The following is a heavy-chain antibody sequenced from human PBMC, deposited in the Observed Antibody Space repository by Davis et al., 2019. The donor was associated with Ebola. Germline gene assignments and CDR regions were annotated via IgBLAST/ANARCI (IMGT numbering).Heavy chain of an antibody. V-gene: IGHV3-30-3*01. CDR3: AREKGYSSSWYCFDY. CDR2: ISYDGSNK. Sequence: GESLKISCAASGFTFSSYAMHWVRQAPGKGLEWVAVISYDGSNKYYADSVKGLFTISRDNSKNTLYLQMNSLRAEDTAVYYCAREKGYSSSWYCFDYWGQGTLVTVSS. J-gene: IGHJ4*02. CDR1: GFTFSSYA. D-gene: IGHD6-13*01.